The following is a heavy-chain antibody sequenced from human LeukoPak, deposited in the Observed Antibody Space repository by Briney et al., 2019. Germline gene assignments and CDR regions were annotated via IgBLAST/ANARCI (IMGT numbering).Heavy chain of an antibody. CDR3: AKEEGNWNDPFDY. CDR1: GFTFSNYD. J-gene: IGHJ4*02. D-gene: IGHD1-1*01. Sequence: SGGSLRLSCAASGFTFSNYDMNWVRQAPGKGLEWVSAISGSGGSTYYADSVKGRFTISRDNSKNTLYLQMNSLRAEDTAVYYCAKEEGNWNDPFDYWGQGTLVTVSS. CDR2: ISGSGGST. V-gene: IGHV3-23*01.